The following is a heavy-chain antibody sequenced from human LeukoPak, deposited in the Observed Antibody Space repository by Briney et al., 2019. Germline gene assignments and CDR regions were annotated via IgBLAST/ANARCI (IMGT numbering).Heavy chain of an antibody. Sequence: ASVKVSFKASGYTFTSHYMHWVRQAPGQGLEWMGIINPSGGSTTYAQKFQGRVTMTRDTSTSTVYMELSSLRSEDTAVYYCARDIMVMTYYYYYGMDVWGQGTLVTVSS. J-gene: IGHJ6*02. CDR2: INPSGGST. CDR1: GYTFTSHY. CDR3: ARDIMVMTYYYYYGMDV. D-gene: IGHD2-21*02. V-gene: IGHV1-46*01.